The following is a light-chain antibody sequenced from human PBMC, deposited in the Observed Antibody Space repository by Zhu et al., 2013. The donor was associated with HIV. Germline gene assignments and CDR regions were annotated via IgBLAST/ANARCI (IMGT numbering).Light chain of an antibody. V-gene: IGLV1-40*01. CDR3: QSYDTRLGGVV. CDR1: SSNLGAGFD. Sequence: QPVLTQPPSVSGAPGQRVTISCIGSSSNLGAGFDVHWYRQFPGTDPKLLIYGNTNRPSGVPDRFSGSKSGAFASLAINSLQADDGVDYYCQSYDTRLGGVVFGGGTKLTVL. CDR2: GNT. J-gene: IGLJ2*01.